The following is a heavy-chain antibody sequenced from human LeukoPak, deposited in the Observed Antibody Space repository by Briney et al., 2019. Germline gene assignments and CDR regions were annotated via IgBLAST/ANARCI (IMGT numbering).Heavy chain of an antibody. CDR3: VTYSTGWYYFDY. CDR2: IYTSGST. J-gene: IGHJ4*02. D-gene: IGHD6-19*01. CDR1: GGSISSYY. V-gene: IGHV4-4*07. Sequence: PSETLSLTCTVSGGSISSYYWSWIRQPAGKGLEWIGRIYTSGSTNYNASLKSRVSMSVDTSKNQFSLKLTSVIAADTAVYYCVTYSTGWYYFDYWGQGTLVTVSS.